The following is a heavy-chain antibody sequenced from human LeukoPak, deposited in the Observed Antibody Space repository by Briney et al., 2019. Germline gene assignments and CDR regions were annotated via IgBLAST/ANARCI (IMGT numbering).Heavy chain of an antibody. CDR1: GGSISSGGYS. D-gene: IGHD3-9*01. V-gene: IGHV4-30-2*01. CDR2: IYHSGST. Sequence: SQTLSLTCAVSGGSISSGGYSWSWIRQPPGKGLEWIGYIYHSGSTYYIPSLKSRVTISVDRSKNQFSLKLSSVTAADTAVYYCARDGGDILTGDYFDYWGQGTLVTVSS. CDR3: ARDGGDILTGDYFDY. J-gene: IGHJ4*02.